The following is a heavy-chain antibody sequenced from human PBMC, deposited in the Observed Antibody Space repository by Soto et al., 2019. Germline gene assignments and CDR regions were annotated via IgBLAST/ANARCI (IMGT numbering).Heavy chain of an antibody. D-gene: IGHD1-26*01. CDR3: AKGLREGWELLPPDY. Sequence: PGGSLRLSCAASGFTFSSYGMHWVRQAPGKGLEWVAVISYDGSNKYYADSVKGRFTISRDNSKNTLYLQMNSLRAEDTAVYYCAKGLREGWELLPPDYWGQGTLVTVSS. CDR2: ISYDGSNK. CDR1: GFTFSSYG. J-gene: IGHJ4*02. V-gene: IGHV3-30*18.